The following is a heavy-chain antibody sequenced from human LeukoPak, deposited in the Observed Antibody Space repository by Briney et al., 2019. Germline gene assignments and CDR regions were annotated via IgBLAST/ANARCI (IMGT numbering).Heavy chain of an antibody. CDR2: ISAYNGNT. CDR3: ARGATENWFDP. J-gene: IGHJ5*02. CDR1: GYKFTSYG. V-gene: IGHV1-18*01. Sequence: ASVKVSCKASGYKFTSYGISWVRQAPGQGVDWMGWISAYNGNTNYAHNLQGRVTMTTDTSTSTAYMELRRLRSDDTVVYYCARGATENWFDPWGQGTLVTVSS. D-gene: IGHD5-12*01.